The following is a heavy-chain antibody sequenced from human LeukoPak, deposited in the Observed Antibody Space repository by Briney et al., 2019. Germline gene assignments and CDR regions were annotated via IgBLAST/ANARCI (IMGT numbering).Heavy chain of an antibody. V-gene: IGHV1-46*01. CDR2: INPSGGST. D-gene: IGHD3-22*01. CDR1: GYTFTSYY. Sequence: GASVTVSCKASGYTFTSYYMHWVRQAPGQGLEWMGIINPSGGSTSYAQKFQGRVTMTRDTSTSTVYMELSSLRSEDTAVYYSARSRYYYDSSGYLGYWGQGTLVTVSS. J-gene: IGHJ4*02. CDR3: ARSRYYYDSSGYLGY.